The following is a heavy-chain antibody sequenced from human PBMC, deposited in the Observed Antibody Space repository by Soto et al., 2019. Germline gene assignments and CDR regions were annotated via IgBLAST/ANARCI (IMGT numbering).Heavy chain of an antibody. CDR1: LFIVSDKC. CDR3: ATRMTTAPF. J-gene: IGHJ4*02. CDR2: IYSGGGT. Sequence: EVRLVQSGGGSVQPGGSLRLSCAASLFIVSDKCMSWVRQAPGKGLEWVSLIYSGGGTDYAESVKGRFTISRDNSKNTLYLLMNSLKAEDTGIYYCATRMTTAPFWGQGTAVTVSS. D-gene: IGHD4-17*01. V-gene: IGHV3-66*01.